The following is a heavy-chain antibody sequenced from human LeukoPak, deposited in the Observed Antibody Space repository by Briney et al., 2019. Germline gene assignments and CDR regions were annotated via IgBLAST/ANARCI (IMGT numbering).Heavy chain of an antibody. CDR2: ISGSGGGT. J-gene: IGHJ3*02. CDR1: GFTFSSYA. V-gene: IGHV3-23*01. CDR3: ARDRRSGWSLRAKLTKNAFDI. Sequence: PGGSLRLSCAASGFTFSSYAMSWVRQAPGTGREWVAAISGSGGGTYYADSVKGRFTISRDNSKNTLYLQMNSLRAEDTAVYYCARDRRSGWSLRAKLTKNAFDIWGQGKMGTVSS. D-gene: IGHD6-19*01.